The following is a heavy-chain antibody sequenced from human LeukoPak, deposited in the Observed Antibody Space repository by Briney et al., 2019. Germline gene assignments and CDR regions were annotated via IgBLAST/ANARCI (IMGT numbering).Heavy chain of an antibody. CDR1: GFTFSSYW. CDR2: INSDGSST. V-gene: IGHV3-74*01. Sequence: GGSLSLSCAASGFTFSSYWMHWVRQAPGKGLVWVSRINSDGSSTSYADSVKGRFTISRDNAKNTLYLQMNSLRAEDTAVYYCARAPRNYDFWSGLEGHYWGQGTLVTVSS. D-gene: IGHD3-3*01. CDR3: ARAPRNYDFWSGLEGHY. J-gene: IGHJ4*02.